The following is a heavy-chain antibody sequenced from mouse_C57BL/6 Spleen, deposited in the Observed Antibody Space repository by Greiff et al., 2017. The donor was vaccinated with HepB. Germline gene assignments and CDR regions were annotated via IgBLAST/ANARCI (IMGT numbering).Heavy chain of an antibody. V-gene: IGHV5-16*01. J-gene: IGHJ1*03. D-gene: IGHD2-1*01. CDR2: INYDGSST. CDR1: GFTFSDYY. Sequence: EVQLVESEGGLVQPGSSMKLSCTASGFTFSDYYMAWVRQVPEKGLEWVANINYDGSSTYYLDSLKSRFIISRDNAKNILYLQMSSLKSEDTATYYCARAYGNWYFDVWGTGTTVTVSS. CDR3: ARAYGNWYFDV.